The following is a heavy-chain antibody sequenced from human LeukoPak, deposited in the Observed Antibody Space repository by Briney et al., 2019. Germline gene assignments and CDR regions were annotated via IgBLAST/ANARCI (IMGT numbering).Heavy chain of an antibody. CDR2: ISGSGGNT. CDR3: AKRGIAVAAFNWFDP. D-gene: IGHD6-19*01. V-gene: IGHV3-23*01. J-gene: IGHJ5*02. CDR1: GFTFSSYV. Sequence: GGSLRLSCAASGFTFSSYVMSWVRQAPGKELEWGSVISGSGGNTYYADPVKGRITISRDNSKNNLYLQMNSLGAEDTAVYYCAKRGIAVAAFNWFDPWGQGTLVTVSS.